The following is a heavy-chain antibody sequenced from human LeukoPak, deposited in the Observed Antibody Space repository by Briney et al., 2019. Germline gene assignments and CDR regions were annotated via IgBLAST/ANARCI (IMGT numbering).Heavy chain of an antibody. Sequence: GGSLRLSCAASGFTFSSYSMNWVRQAPGKGLEWVSSISSSSSYIYYADSVKGRFTISRDNAKNSLYLQMNGLRAEDTAVYYCARDVANFWFDPWGQGTLVTVSS. J-gene: IGHJ5*02. D-gene: IGHD2-15*01. CDR1: GFTFSSYS. V-gene: IGHV3-21*01. CDR3: ARDVANFWFDP. CDR2: ISSSSSYI.